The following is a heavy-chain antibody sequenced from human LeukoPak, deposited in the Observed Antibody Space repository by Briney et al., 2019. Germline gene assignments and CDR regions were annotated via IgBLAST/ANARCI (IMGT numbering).Heavy chain of an antibody. V-gene: IGHV3-74*01. CDR1: GFTFSSYW. CDR3: ARGIAVASPWFDP. CDR2: INSDGSST. J-gene: IGHJ5*02. Sequence: GGSLRLSCAASGFTFSSYWMHWVRQAPGKGLVWVSRINSDGSSTTYADSVKGRFTISRDNAKNTLYLQMNSLRAEDTALYFCARGIAVASPWFDPWGQGTLVTVSS. D-gene: IGHD6-19*01.